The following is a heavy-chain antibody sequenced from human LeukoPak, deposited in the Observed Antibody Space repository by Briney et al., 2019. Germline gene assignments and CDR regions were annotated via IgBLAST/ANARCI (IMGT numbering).Heavy chain of an antibody. V-gene: IGHV3-66*04. D-gene: IGHD3-22*01. J-gene: IGHJ3*02. Sequence: PGGSLRLSCAASGFTVSSNYMSWVRQAPGKGLEWVSVIYSGGSTYYADSVKGRFTISRDNSKNTLDLQLNSLRAEDTAVYYCARHLYYYDSSGQPAFDAFHIWGQGTMVTVSS. CDR2: IYSGGST. CDR3: ARHLYYYDSSGQPAFDAFHI. CDR1: GFTVSSNY.